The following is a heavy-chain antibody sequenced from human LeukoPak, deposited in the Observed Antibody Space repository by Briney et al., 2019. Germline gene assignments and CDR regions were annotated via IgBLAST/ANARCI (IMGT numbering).Heavy chain of an antibody. CDR1: GTSFTSYY. V-gene: IGHV4-34*01. J-gene: IGHJ4*02. D-gene: IGHD4-17*01. CDR2: VNHSGYT. CDR3: ARMTTGHDY. Sequence: SETLSLTCGVSGTSFTSYYWSWIRQTPGKGLEWIGEVNHSGYTNMNPSLKSRVTISVDTSKNQFSLMMTSVTAADTAVYFCARMTTGHDYWGQGTLVTVS.